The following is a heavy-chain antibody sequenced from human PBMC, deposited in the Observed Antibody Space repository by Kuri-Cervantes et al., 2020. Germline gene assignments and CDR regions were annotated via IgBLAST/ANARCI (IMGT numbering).Heavy chain of an antibody. CDR2: IYPGDSDT. Sequence: GGSLRLSCKGSGYSFTSYWIGWVRQMPGKGLEWMGIIYPGDSDTRYSPSFQGQVTISADKSISTAYLQWSSLKASDTAMYYCARLATTQSGTTYFDYWGQGTLVTVSS. CDR3: ARLATTQSGTTYFDY. J-gene: IGHJ4*02. CDR1: GYSFTSYW. D-gene: IGHD2-2*01. V-gene: IGHV5-51*01.